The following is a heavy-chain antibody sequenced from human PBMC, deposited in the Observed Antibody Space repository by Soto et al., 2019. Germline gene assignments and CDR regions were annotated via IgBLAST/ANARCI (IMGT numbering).Heavy chain of an antibody. CDR3: ARVEAVAGLYNYHGLDV. J-gene: IGHJ6*02. Sequence: QVQLVQSGAEVKKPGSSVKVSCKVSGGTFSNYAIDWVRLAPGHGLEWMGGIVRIFGTTYYTQKFQGRATIIADDSTTTAYLEMSSLRSEDTAIYYCARVEAVAGLYNYHGLDVWGQGTAVTVSS. CDR1: GGTFSNYA. V-gene: IGHV1-69*12. D-gene: IGHD6-19*01. CDR2: IVRIFGTT.